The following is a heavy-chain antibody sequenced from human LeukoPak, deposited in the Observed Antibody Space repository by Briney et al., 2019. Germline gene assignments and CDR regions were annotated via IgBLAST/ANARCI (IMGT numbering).Heavy chain of an antibody. CDR2: IYIGRST. D-gene: IGHD6-19*01. CDR1: GGSLNNYY. J-gene: IGHJ5*02. V-gene: IGHV4-4*07. Sequence: PSETLSLTCTVSGGSLNNYYGSWIRQPAGKGLEWIGRIYIGRSTNYNPSRKSRVTTSVDTSKNHFSLNMSSVTDADTAVYYCARSHSGGYENWFDPWGQGTLVTISS. CDR3: ARSHSGGYENWFDP.